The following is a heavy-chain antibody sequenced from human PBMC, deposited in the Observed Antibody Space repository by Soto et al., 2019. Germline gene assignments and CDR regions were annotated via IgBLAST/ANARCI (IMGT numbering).Heavy chain of an antibody. CDR3: ARLGDTIRDTYYYSGMDV. J-gene: IGHJ6*02. D-gene: IGHD3-16*01. CDR2: ISAYNGNT. Sequence: QVQLVQSGAEVKKPGASVKVSCKASGYTFTSYGISWVRQAPGQGLEWMGWISAYNGNTNYAQKPQCRVTMNTDTATSTAYMELRSLRSDDTAVYYRARLGDTIRDTYYYSGMDVWGQGTTVTVFS. V-gene: IGHV1-18*01. CDR1: GYTFTSYG.